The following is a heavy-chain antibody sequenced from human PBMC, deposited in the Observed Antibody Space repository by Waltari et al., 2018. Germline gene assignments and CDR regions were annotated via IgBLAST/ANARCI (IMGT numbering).Heavy chain of an antibody. CDR1: GFSFSGSS. J-gene: IGHJ4*02. CDR3: SGGEVTGTDF. V-gene: IGHV3-73*01. Sequence: EVQVVASGGGLVQPGGSLKLSCAPPGFSFSGSSIHWVRQTSGKGLEWVGRIRREPYNYATAYSASVKGRFTISRDDSKNTAFLQMNSLMTEDTAVYYCSGGEVTGTDFWGQGTLVTVSS. D-gene: IGHD6-19*01. CDR2: IRREPYNYAT.